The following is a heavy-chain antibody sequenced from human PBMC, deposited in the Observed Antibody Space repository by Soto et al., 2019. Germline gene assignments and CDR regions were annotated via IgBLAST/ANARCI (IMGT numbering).Heavy chain of an antibody. V-gene: IGHV1-18*01. CDR2: IRAYNGNT. CDR3: ARDLPTMDV. CDR1: GYTFTSYG. J-gene: IGHJ6*02. Sequence: ASVKLTCQASGYTFTSYGIRWVRQAPGQGLEWMGWIRAYNGNTNYAQKPQGRVTMTTDTSTSTAYMELRSLRSDDTAVYYCARDLPTMDVWGQGTTVTVSS.